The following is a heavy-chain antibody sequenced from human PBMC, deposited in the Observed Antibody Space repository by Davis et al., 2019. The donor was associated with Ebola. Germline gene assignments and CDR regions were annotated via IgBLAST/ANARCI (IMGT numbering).Heavy chain of an antibody. CDR3: ARSRGGSPPYNWFDP. CDR1: GGSISSYY. J-gene: IGHJ5*02. CDR2: IYYSGST. V-gene: IGHV4-59*04. D-gene: IGHD1-26*01. Sequence: MPSETLSLTCTVSGGSISSYYWSWIRQPPGKGLEWIGYIYYSGSTYYNPSLKSRVTISVDTSKNQFFLKLSSVTAADTAVYYCARSRGGSPPYNWFDPWGQGTLVTVSS.